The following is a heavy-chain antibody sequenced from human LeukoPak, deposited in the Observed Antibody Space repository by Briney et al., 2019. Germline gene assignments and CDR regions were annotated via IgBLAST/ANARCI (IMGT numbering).Heavy chain of an antibody. CDR2: INPNSGGT. V-gene: IGHV1-2*02. D-gene: IGHD6-19*01. J-gene: IGHJ5*02. CDR3: ARDLGFGSSGYTMAYNWFDP. Sequence: GASVKVSCKASGYTFTSYGISWVRQAPGQGLEWMGWINPNSGGTNYAQKFQGRVTMTRDTSISTAYMELSRLRSDDTAVYYCARDLGFGSSGYTMAYNWFDPWGQGTLVTVSS. CDR1: GYTFTSYG.